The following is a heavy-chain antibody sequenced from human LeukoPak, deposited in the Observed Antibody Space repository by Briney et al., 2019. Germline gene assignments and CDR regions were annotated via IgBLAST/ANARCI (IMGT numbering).Heavy chain of an antibody. D-gene: IGHD6-13*01. CDR3: ARDSSSWYGLGYYYYYYMDV. CDR2: INHSGST. V-gene: IGHV4-34*01. Sequence: SETLSLTCAVYGGSFSGYYWSWIRQPPGKGLEWIGEINHSGSTDYNPSLKSRVTISVDTSKNQFSLKLSSVTAADTAVYYCARDSSSWYGLGYYYYYYMDVWGQGTLVTVSS. J-gene: IGHJ6*03. CDR1: GGSFSGYY.